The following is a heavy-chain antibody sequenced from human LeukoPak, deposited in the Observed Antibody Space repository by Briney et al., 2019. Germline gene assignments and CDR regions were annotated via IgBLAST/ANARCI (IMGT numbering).Heavy chain of an antibody. CDR3: ARGQMYGTGSYFFDH. D-gene: IGHD3-10*01. Sequence: GGSLRLSCAASGFTVTSNYMSWVRQTPGQGRLEWVSVIYTDGRTFYTGSVTGSFTISRDNSKNTLYLQMNSLRAEDTAVYYCARGQMYGTGSYFFDHWGQGTLVTVSS. CDR2: IYTDGRT. CDR1: GFTVTSNY. J-gene: IGHJ4*02. V-gene: IGHV3-66*01.